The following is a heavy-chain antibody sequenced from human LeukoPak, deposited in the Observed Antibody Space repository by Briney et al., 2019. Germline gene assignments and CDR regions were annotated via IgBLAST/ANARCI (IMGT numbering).Heavy chain of an antibody. D-gene: IGHD6-19*01. Sequence: PSETLSLTCTVSGGSISSYYWSWIRQPPGKGREWIGYIYYSGSTNDNPSLKSRVTISVDTSKNQFSLKLSSVTAADTAVYYCARDRGAVAGMDYYYGMDVWGQGTTVTVSS. J-gene: IGHJ6*02. V-gene: IGHV4-59*01. CDR3: ARDRGAVAGMDYYYGMDV. CDR1: GGSISSYY. CDR2: IYYSGST.